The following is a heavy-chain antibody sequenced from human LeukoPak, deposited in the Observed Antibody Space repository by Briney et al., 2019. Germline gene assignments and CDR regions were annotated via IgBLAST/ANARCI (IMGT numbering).Heavy chain of an antibody. CDR1: GFTFSSYA. Sequence: PGGAPRLSCAASGFTFSSYALSWVRPAPGEGVEGVSAISGSGGSTYYADSVKGRFTISRDNSKNTLYLQMNSLRAEDTAVYYCAKRLVDSSGWWYFDYWGQGTLVTVSS. D-gene: IGHD6-19*01. CDR3: AKRLVDSSGWWYFDY. V-gene: IGHV3-23*01. CDR2: ISGSGGST. J-gene: IGHJ4*02.